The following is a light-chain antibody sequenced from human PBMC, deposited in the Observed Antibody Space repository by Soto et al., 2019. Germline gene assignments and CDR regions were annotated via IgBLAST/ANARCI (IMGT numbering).Light chain of an antibody. V-gene: IGKV3-15*01. CDR2: GAS. CDR3: QQYGSSIT. Sequence: ETVMTQSPATLSVSPGEGATLSCRATENINQNLAWYQQKPGQAPRLLIYGASTRATGIPARFSGSGSGTDFTLTISRLEPEDFAVYYCQQYGSSITFGQGTRLEI. J-gene: IGKJ5*01. CDR1: ENINQN.